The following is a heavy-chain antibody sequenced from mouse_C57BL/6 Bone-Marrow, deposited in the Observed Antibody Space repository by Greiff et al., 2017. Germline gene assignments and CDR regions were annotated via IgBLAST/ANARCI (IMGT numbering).Heavy chain of an antibody. Sequence: DVHLVESGGGLVQPGGSLKLSCAASGFTFSDYYMYWVRQTPEKRLEWVAYISTGCGSPYYPDPVNGRFTISRDNAKNTLYLQMSRLKSEETAMYYCARPHYYGSPYWYFDVWGTGTTVTVSS. CDR1: GFTFSDYY. CDR3: ARPHYYGSPYWYFDV. CDR2: ISTGCGSP. D-gene: IGHD1-1*01. V-gene: IGHV5-12*01. J-gene: IGHJ1*03.